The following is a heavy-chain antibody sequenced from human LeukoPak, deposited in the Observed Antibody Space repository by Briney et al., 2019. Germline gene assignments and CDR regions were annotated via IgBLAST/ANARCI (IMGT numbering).Heavy chain of an antibody. D-gene: IGHD2-2*03. CDR3: AKSRGYCSSTSCSLHDAFDI. V-gene: IGHV3-9*03. CDR1: GFTFDDYA. CDR2: ISWNSGSI. Sequence: GGSPRLSCAASGFTFDDYAMHWVRQAPGKGLEWVSGISWNSGSIGYADSVKGRFTISRDNAKNSLYLQMNSLRAEDMALYYCAKSRGYCSSTSCSLHDAFDIWGQGTMVTVSS. J-gene: IGHJ3*02.